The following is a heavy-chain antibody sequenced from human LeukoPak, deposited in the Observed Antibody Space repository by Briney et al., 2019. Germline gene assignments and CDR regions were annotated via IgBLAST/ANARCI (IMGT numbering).Heavy chain of an antibody. V-gene: IGHV3-9*01. CDR3: AKDSIGEASGGMDV. J-gene: IGHJ6*02. CDR2: ISYNSGGR. Sequence: PGGSLRLSCAASGFAFDNFAMHWVRRAPGKGLEWVSDISYNSGGRGYADSVKGRFTISRDNAKNSLYLQMNGLRSEDTALYYCAKDSIGEASGGMDVWGQGTTVTVSS. D-gene: IGHD3-10*01. CDR1: GFAFDNFA.